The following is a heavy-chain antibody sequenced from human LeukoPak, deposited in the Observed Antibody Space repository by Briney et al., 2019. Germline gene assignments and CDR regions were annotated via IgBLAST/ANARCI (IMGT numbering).Heavy chain of an antibody. D-gene: IGHD4-17*01. CDR1: GGSISSSSYY. V-gene: IGHV4-39*01. CDR3: ARHTTVTTFWFDP. J-gene: IGHJ5*02. Sequence: SETLSLTCTVSGGSISSSSYYWGWIRQPPGKGLEWVGSIYYSGSTYYNPSLKSRVTISVDTSKNQFSLELSSVTAADTAVYYCARHTTVTTFWFDPWGQGTLVTVSS. CDR2: IYYSGST.